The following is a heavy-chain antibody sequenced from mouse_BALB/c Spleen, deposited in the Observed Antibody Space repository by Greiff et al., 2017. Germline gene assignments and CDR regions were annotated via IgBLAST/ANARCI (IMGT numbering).Heavy chain of an antibody. D-gene: IGHD2-2*01. V-gene: IGHV1S137*01. CDR1: GYTFTDYA. Sequence: QVQLKESGAELVRPGVSVKISCKGSGYTFTDYAMHWVKQSHAKSLEWIGVISTYYGDASYNQKFKGKATMTVDKSSSTAYMELARLTSEDSAIYYCARNYGYDTDYAMDYWGQGTSVTVSS. J-gene: IGHJ4*01. CDR2: ISTYYGDA. CDR3: ARNYGYDTDYAMDY.